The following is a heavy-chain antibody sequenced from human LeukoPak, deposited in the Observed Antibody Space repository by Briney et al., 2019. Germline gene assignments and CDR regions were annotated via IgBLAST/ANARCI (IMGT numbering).Heavy chain of an antibody. Sequence: KPGGSLRLSCAVSGFTFSSYSMNWVRQAPGKGLEWVSSISSSSSYKYYADSVKGRFTISRDNAKNLLYLQMSSLRAEDTAVYYCAKTDHGVLRFLEWLLAFDYWGQGTLVTVSS. CDR3: AKTDHGVLRFLEWLLAFDY. CDR2: ISSSSSYK. D-gene: IGHD3-3*01. CDR1: GFTFSSYS. J-gene: IGHJ4*02. V-gene: IGHV3-21*06.